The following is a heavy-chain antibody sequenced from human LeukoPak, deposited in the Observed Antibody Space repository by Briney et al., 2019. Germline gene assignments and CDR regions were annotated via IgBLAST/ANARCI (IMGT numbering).Heavy chain of an antibody. CDR1: GGSISSGSYY. Sequence: SQTLSLTCTVSGGSISSGSYYWRWIRQPAGKGLEWIARIYTSGSTNYNPSLKSRVTISVDTSKNQFSLTLSSVTAADTAVYYCARVNEYSSSELFDYWGQGTLVTVSS. V-gene: IGHV4-61*02. CDR2: IYTSGST. D-gene: IGHD6-6*01. CDR3: ARVNEYSSSELFDY. J-gene: IGHJ4*02.